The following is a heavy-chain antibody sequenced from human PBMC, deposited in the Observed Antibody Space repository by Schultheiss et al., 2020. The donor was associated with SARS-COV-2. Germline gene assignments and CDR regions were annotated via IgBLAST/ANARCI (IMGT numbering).Heavy chain of an antibody. D-gene: IGHD1-26*01. V-gene: IGHV4-4*02. CDR2: IYYSGST. CDR1: GGSISSSNW. CDR3: ARGRGSGSYPLRF. Sequence: SETLSLTCAVSGGSISSSNWWSWVRQPPGKGLEWIGYIYYSGSTNYNPSLKSRVTISVDTSKNQFSLKLSSVTAADTAVYYCARGRGSGSYPLRFWGQGTLVTVSS. J-gene: IGHJ4*02.